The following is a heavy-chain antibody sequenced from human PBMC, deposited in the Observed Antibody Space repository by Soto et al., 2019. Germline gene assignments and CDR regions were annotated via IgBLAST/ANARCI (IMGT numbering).Heavy chain of an antibody. V-gene: IGHV4-39*01. CDR1: GGSINSGSHY. Sequence: QLQLQESGPGLVKPSETLSLTCTVSGGSINSGSHYWGWIRQPPGKGLEWIGSIYYSGSTYYNPSLKSRVTMSVDTSKNQFSLRLSSVTAGDTALYYCARRGYDYAYSWGQGTLVTVSS. CDR3: ARRGYDYAYS. CDR2: IYYSGST. D-gene: IGHD3-16*01. J-gene: IGHJ5*02.